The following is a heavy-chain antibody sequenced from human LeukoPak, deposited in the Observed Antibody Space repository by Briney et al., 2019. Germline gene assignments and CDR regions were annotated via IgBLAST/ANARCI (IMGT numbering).Heavy chain of an antibody. CDR2: ISWDGGSR. Sequence: GGSLRLSCAASGFSFDEYTLHWVRQAPGKGLEWVSLISWDGGSRDYADSVKGRLTISRDNSKNSLYLQMNSLRTEDTALYYCAKDLDSSGYRFYFRHWGQGTLATVSS. CDR1: GFSFDEYT. J-gene: IGHJ1*01. D-gene: IGHD3-22*01. CDR3: AKDLDSSGYRFYFRH. V-gene: IGHV3-43*01.